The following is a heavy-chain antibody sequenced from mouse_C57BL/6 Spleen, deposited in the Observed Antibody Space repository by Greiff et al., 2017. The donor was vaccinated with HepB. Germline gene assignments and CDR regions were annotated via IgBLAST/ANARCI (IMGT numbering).Heavy chain of an antibody. CDR1: GYTFTSYW. J-gene: IGHJ4*01. CDR3: ARKGGNWDYAMDY. D-gene: IGHD4-1*01. CDR2: IDPSDSET. Sequence: VQLQQPGAELVRPGSSVKLSCKASGYTFTSYWMHWVKQRPIQGLEWIGNIDPSDSETHYNQKFKDKATLTVDKSSSTAYMQLSSLTSEDSAVYYCARKGGNWDYAMDYWGQGTSVTVSS. V-gene: IGHV1-52*01.